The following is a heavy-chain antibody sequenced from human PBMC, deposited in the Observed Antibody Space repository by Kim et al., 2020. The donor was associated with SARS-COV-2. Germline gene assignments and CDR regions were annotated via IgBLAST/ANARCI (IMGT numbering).Heavy chain of an antibody. V-gene: IGHV4-59*09. J-gene: IGHJ4*02. Sequence: TIYNPSLKSRGTISVDTSKSQFSRKLSSVTAADTAVYYCSRGRTVTTVDYWGQGTLVTVSS. CDR3: SRGRTVTTVDY. D-gene: IGHD4-4*01. CDR2: T.